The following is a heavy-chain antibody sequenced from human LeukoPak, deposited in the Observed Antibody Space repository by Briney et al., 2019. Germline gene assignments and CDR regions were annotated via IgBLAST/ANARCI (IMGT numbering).Heavy chain of an antibody. V-gene: IGHV4-39*07. D-gene: IGHD3-16*02. CDR3: ARDRYVWGSYRYALDY. J-gene: IGHJ4*02. CDR1: GGSISSSSYY. CDR2: IYYSGRT. Sequence: SETLSLTCTVSGGSISSSSYYWGWIRQPPGKGLEGIGSIYYSGRTYYNPSLKSRVTISVDTSKNQFSLKLSSVTAADTAVYYCARDRYVWGSYRYALDYWGQGTLVTVSS.